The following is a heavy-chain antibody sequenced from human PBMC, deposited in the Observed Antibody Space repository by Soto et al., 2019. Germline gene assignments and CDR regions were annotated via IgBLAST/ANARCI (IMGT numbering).Heavy chain of an antibody. D-gene: IGHD5-12*01. J-gene: IGHJ5*02. CDR1: GGSISSGGYY. CDR3: ARAYSRYNWFDP. CDR2: IYYSGST. Sequence: SETLSLTCTVSGGSISSGGYYWSWIRQHPGKGLEWIGYIYYSGSTYYNPSLKSRVTISVDTSKNQFSLKLSSVTAADTAVYYCARAYSRYNWFDPWGQGTLVTVSS. V-gene: IGHV4-31*03.